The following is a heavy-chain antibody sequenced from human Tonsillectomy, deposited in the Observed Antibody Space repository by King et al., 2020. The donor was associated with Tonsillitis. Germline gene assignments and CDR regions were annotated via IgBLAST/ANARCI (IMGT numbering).Heavy chain of an antibody. Sequence: QLQESGPGLLEPSETLSLTCSVSGGSITSSSYYWGWIRQPPGKGLEWIATIYYTGSTYYNPSLKSRVTISVDTPKNQFSLKLRSLTAADTAVYYCAGSIAAETFSFYYYYMDVWAKGTTVTVSS. CDR3: AGSIAAETFSFYYYYMDV. V-gene: IGHV4-39*01. J-gene: IGHJ6*03. D-gene: IGHD6-13*01. CDR2: IYYTGST. CDR1: GGSITSSSYY.